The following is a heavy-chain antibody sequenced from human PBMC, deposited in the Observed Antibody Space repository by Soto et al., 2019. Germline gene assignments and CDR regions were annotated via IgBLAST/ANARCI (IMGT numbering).Heavy chain of an antibody. CDR3: ARVPRITIFGGGYYYYYMDV. V-gene: IGHV3-11*01. Sequence: GGSLRLSCAASGFTFSDYYMSWIRQAPGKGLEWVSYISSSGSTIYYADSVKGRFTISRDNAKNSLYLQMNSLRAEDTAVYYCARVPRITIFGGGYYYYYMDVWGKGTTVTVSS. CDR2: ISSSGSTI. D-gene: IGHD3-3*01. CDR1: GFTFSDYY. J-gene: IGHJ6*03.